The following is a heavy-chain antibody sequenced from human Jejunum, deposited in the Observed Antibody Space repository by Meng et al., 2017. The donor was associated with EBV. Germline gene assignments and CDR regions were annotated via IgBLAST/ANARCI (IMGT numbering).Heavy chain of an antibody. CDR3: ARDQNGSYFAY. CDR2: IYNSEST. J-gene: IGHJ4*02. V-gene: IGHV4-61*08. Sequence: QVDLQEPGQGLVQPSETLSLTCTFSGGSVSSGGYYWSWIRQPPGKGLEWIGYIYNSESTNYKSSLKSRVTISADTSKNQFSLRLSSVTAADTAVYYCARDQNGSYFAYWGQGTLVTVSS. CDR1: GGSVSSGGYY. D-gene: IGHD1-26*01.